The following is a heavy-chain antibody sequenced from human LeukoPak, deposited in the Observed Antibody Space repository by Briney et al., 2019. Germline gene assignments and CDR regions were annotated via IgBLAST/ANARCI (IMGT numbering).Heavy chain of an antibody. CDR3: ASLVVIPATIAGWFDP. D-gene: IGHD2-2*01. CDR1: GGSISSYY. V-gene: IGHV4-59*01. CDR2: IYYSGST. J-gene: IGHJ5*02. Sequence: SETLSLTCTVSGGSISSYYWSWIRQPPGKGLEWIGYIYYSGSTNYNPSLKSRVTISVDTSKNQFSLKLSSVTAADTAVYYCASLVVIPATIAGWFDPWGQGTLVTVSS.